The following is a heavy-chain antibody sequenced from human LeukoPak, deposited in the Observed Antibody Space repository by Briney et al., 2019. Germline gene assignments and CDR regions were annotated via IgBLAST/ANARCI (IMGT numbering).Heavy chain of an antibody. J-gene: IGHJ4*02. CDR3: ARPGSGYYPSSYFDY. D-gene: IGHD3-22*01. CDR2: ISYDGSNK. Sequence: GGSLRLSCAASGFTFSNYWMGWVRQAPGKGLEWVAVISYDGSNKYYADSVKGRFTISRDNSKNTLYLQMNSLRAEDTAVYYCARPGSGYYPSSYFDYWGQGTLVTVSS. CDR1: GFTFSNYW. V-gene: IGHV3-30-3*01.